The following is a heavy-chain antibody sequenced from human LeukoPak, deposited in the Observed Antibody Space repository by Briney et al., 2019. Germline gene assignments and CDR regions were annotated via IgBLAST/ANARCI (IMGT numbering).Heavy chain of an antibody. V-gene: IGHV1-69*13. CDR3: ARAQYYYDSSGYFDY. D-gene: IGHD3-22*01. Sequence: ASVKVSCKASGGTFSSYAISWVRQAPGQGLEWLGGIIPIFGTANYAQKFQGRVTITADESTSTAYMELSSLRSEDTAVYYCARAQYYYDSSGYFDYWGQGTLVTVSS. J-gene: IGHJ4*02. CDR1: GGTFSSYA. CDR2: IIPIFGTA.